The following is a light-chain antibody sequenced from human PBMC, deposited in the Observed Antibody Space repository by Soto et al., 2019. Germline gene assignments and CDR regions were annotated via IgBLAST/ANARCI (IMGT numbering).Light chain of an antibody. J-gene: IGKJ4*01. CDR2: GAS. Sequence: EIVMTQSPATLSVSPGERATLSCRARQSVSSNLAWYQQKPGQAPRLLIYGASTRATGIPARFSGSRSGTEFTLTISSLQSEDFAVYYCQQYNNWPQLTFGGGTNVEIK. CDR3: QQYNNWPQLT. CDR1: QSVSSN. V-gene: IGKV3-15*01.